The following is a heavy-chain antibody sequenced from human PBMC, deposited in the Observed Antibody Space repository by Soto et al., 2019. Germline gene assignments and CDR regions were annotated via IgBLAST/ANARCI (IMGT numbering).Heavy chain of an antibody. D-gene: IGHD4-17*01. CDR3: ARDLVYGDYPSGLGY. CDR2: IYSGGST. J-gene: IGHJ4*02. Sequence: GGSLRLSCAASGFTVSSNYMSWVRQAPGKGLEWVSVIYSGGSTYYADSVKGRFTISRHNSKNTLYLQMNSLRAEDTAVYYCARDLVYGDYPSGLGYWGQGTLVTSPQ. CDR1: GFTVSSNY. V-gene: IGHV3-53*04.